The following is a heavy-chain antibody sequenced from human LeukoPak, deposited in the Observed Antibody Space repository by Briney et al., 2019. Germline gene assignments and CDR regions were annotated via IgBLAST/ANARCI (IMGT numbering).Heavy chain of an antibody. V-gene: IGHV3-21*01. CDR3: ATIDSGGTFDI. J-gene: IGHJ3*02. CDR2: ISSSSSYI. CDR1: GFTFSSYS. D-gene: IGHD1-26*01. Sequence: GGSLRLSCAASGFTFSSYSMNWVRQAPGKGLEWVSSISSSSSYIFYADSVKGRFTISRDNAKNSLYLQMNSLRAEDTAVYYCATIDSGGTFDIWGQGTMVTVSS.